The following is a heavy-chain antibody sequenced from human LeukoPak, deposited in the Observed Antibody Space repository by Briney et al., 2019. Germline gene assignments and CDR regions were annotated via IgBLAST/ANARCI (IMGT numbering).Heavy chain of an antibody. D-gene: IGHD3-10*01. J-gene: IGHJ6*03. CDR2: IYYSGST. Sequence: SETLSLTCTISGGSISSYYWSWIRQPPGKGLEWIGYIYYSGSTNYNPSLKSRVTISVDTSKNQVSLKLSSVTAADTAVYYCARVGGGYYYYYMDVWGKGTTVTVSS. CDR1: GGSISSYY. V-gene: IGHV4-59*01. CDR3: ARVGGGYYYYYMDV.